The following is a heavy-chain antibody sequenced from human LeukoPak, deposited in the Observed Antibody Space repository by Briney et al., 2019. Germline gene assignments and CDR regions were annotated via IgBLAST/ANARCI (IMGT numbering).Heavy chain of an antibody. D-gene: IGHD6-19*01. CDR1: GGSFSGYY. V-gene: IGHV4-34*01. CDR2: INHSGST. J-gene: IGHJ4*02. Sequence: SETLSLTCAVYGGSFSGYYWSWIRQPPGKGLEWIGEINHSGSTNYNPSLKSRVTISVDTSKNQFSLKLSSVTAADTAVYYCARESSGRSYWGQGTPVTVSS. CDR3: ARESSGRSY.